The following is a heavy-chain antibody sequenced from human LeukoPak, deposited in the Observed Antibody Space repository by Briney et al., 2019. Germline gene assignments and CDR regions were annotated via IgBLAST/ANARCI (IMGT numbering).Heavy chain of an antibody. CDR2: ISDNSNYI. Sequence: PGGSLRLSCAASGFTFNTYSMNWVRQAPGKGLEWVSSISDNSNYIYYSDSVEGRFTISRDNAKNSLYLQMNSPRAEDTAVYYCAREDIVVVPAAMDYYYYGMDVWGQGTTVTVSS. J-gene: IGHJ6*02. D-gene: IGHD2-2*01. V-gene: IGHV3-21*01. CDR3: AREDIVVVPAAMDYYYYGMDV. CDR1: GFTFNTYS.